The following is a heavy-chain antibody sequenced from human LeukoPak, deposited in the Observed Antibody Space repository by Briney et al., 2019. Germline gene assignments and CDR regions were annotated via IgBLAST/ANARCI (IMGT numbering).Heavy chain of an antibody. V-gene: IGHV1-24*01. CDR1: GYTLTELS. CDR2: FDPEDGET. Sequence: GASVKVSCKVSGYTLTELSMHWVRQAPGKGLEWMGGFDPEDGETIYAQKFQGRVTMTEDTSTDTAYMELSSLRSEDTAVYYCARDGEPAVPGGAYFYGMDVWGQGTTVTVSS. CDR3: ARDGEPAVPGGAYFYGMDV. D-gene: IGHD6-19*01. J-gene: IGHJ6*02.